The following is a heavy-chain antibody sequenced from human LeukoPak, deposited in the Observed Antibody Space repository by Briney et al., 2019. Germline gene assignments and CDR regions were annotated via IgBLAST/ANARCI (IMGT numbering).Heavy chain of an antibody. Sequence: GGSLRLSCAASGFTFSSYSMNWVRQAPGKGLEWVSSISSSSSYIYYADSVKGGFTISRDNAKNSLYLQMNSLGAEDTAVYYCARARSYFGYYYYYMDVWGKGTTVTVSS. J-gene: IGHJ6*03. V-gene: IGHV3-21*01. CDR2: ISSSSSYI. CDR3: ARARSYFGYYYYYMDV. CDR1: GFTFSSYS. D-gene: IGHD1-26*01.